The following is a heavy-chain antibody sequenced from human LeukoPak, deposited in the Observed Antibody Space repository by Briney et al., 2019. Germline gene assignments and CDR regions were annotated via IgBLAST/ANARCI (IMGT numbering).Heavy chain of an antibody. V-gene: IGHV4-39*07. CDR3: AREDLYCSGGSCYFAGNDY. J-gene: IGHJ4*02. CDR2: IYYSGST. CDR1: GGSIISSSYY. Sequence: PSETLSLTCSVSGGSIISSSYYWGWIRQPPGKGLEWIGSIYYSGSTSYSPSLKSRVTISVDTSKNQFSLKLSSVTAADTAVYYCAREDLYCSGGSCYFAGNDYWGQGTLVTVSS. D-gene: IGHD2-15*01.